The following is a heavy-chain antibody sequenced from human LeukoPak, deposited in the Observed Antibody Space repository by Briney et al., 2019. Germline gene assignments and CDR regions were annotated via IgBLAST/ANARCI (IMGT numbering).Heavy chain of an antibody. CDR2: ISSNGGST. J-gene: IGHJ4*02. D-gene: IGHD5-12*01. CDR3: ASGHSANDYSFYY. V-gene: IGHV3-64*04. CDR1: GFTFSRYA. Sequence: GGSLRLSCSASGFTFSRYAMHWVRQAPGKGLEYVSAISSNGGSTYYADSVKGRFTISRDISKNTVYLQTSSLRVEDTAVYYCASGHSANDYSFYYWGQGTVVTVSS.